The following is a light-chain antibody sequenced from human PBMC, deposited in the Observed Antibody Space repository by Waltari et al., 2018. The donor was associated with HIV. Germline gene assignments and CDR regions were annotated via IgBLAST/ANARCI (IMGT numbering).Light chain of an antibody. CDR2: DVT. J-gene: IGLJ3*02. CDR3: CSFAGSHTWV. V-gene: IGLV2-23*02. Sequence: QSALTQPASVSGSPGQSITISCTGTSSNVGLYNFVSWYQQHPGQVPKVVIYDVTERPSGISNRFSGSKSGNTASLTISGLQAEDEADYYCCSFAGSHTWVFGGGTRLTVL. CDR1: SSNVGLYNF.